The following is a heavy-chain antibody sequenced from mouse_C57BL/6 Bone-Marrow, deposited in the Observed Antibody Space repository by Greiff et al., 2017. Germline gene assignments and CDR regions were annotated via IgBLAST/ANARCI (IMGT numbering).Heavy chain of an antibody. V-gene: IGHV2-9*01. CDR2: IWGGGST. CDR3: AKHEGYDYDGGPSWFAY. J-gene: IGHJ3*01. D-gene: IGHD2-4*01. Sequence: VKVVESGPGLVAPSQSLSITCTVSGFSLTSYGVDWVRQPPGKGLEWLGVIWGGGSTNYNSALMSRLSISKDNSKSQVFLKMNRLQTDDTAMYYCAKHEGYDYDGGPSWFAYWGQGTLVTVSA. CDR1: GFSLTSYG.